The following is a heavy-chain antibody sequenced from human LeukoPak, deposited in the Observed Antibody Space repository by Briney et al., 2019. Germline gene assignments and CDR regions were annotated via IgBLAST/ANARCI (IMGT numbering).Heavy chain of an antibody. CDR3: ARIPRMGYCSGGSCYSGWFDP. D-gene: IGHD2-15*01. CDR1: GYTFSSYG. J-gene: IGHJ5*02. CDR2: ISAYHGNT. Sequence: GASVKFSCKASGYTFSSYGISWVRQAPGQGLEWMGWISAYHGNTNYAQKFQGRVTMTTNTSTSTAYMELRSLKSDDTAVYYCARIPRMGYCSGGSCYSGWFDPWGQGTLVTVSS. V-gene: IGHV1-18*01.